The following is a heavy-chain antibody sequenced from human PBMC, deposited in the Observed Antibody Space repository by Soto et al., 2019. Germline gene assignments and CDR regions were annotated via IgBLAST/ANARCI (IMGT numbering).Heavy chain of an antibody. Sequence: PGGSLRLSCAASGFTFSSYGMHWVRQAPGKGLEWVAVIWYDGSNKYYADSVKGRFTISRDNSKNTLYLQMNSLRAEDTAVYYCARDKEVRYYYYGMDVWGQGTTVTAP. V-gene: IGHV3-33*01. CDR3: ARDKEVRYYYYGMDV. J-gene: IGHJ6*02. CDR1: GFTFSSYG. D-gene: IGHD4-4*01. CDR2: IWYDGSNK.